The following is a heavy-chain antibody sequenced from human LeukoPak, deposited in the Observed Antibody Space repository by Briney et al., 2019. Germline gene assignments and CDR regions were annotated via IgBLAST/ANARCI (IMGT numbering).Heavy chain of an antibody. CDR2: IYYSGNT. D-gene: IGHD5-12*01. CDR3: ARYHNGYDDY. V-gene: IGHV4-39*07. CDR1: GGSISSSSYY. J-gene: IGHJ4*02. Sequence: SETLSLTCTVSGGSISSSSYYWGWIRQPPGKGLEWIGSIYYSGNTYYNPSLKSRVTISLDTSKSHFSLKLSSVTAADTAVYYCARYHNGYDDYWGQGTLVTVSS.